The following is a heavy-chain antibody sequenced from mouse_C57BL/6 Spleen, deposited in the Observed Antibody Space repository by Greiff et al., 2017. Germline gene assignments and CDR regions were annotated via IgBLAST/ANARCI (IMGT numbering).Heavy chain of an antibody. CDR2: IYPGDGDT. V-gene: IGHV1-82*01. J-gene: IGHJ4*01. Sequence: QVQLKESGPELVKPGASVKISCKASGYAFSSSWMNWVKQRPGKGLEWIGRIYPGDGDTNYNGKFKGKATLTADKSSSTAYMQLSSLTSEDSAVYFCARETPQDFYAMDDWGQGTSVTVSS. CDR3: ARETPQDFYAMDD. CDR1: GYAFSSSW.